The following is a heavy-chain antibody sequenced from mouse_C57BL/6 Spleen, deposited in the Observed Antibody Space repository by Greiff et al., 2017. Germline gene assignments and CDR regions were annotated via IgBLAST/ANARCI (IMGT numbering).Heavy chain of an antibody. D-gene: IGHD3-2*02. V-gene: IGHV14-4*01. CDR1: GFNIKDDY. CDR3: TTPDSSGPAY. Sequence: VQLQQSGAELVRPGASVKLSCTASGFNIKDDYMHWVKQRPEQGLEWIGWIDPENGDTEYASKFQGKATITADTSSNTAYLQLSSLTSEDTAVYYCTTPDSSGPAYWGQGTLVTVSA. J-gene: IGHJ3*01. CDR2: IDPENGDT.